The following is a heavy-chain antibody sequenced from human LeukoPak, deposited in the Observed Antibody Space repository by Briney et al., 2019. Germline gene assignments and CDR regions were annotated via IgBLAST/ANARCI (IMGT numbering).Heavy chain of an antibody. V-gene: IGHV3-48*03. CDR3: ARETGFAFDI. Sequence: PGGSLTLSCALSRLTFSSYEMNWVRHAPGKGLEWVPNISSRGSNINYADFVKRRYTISRDNDKNALYLKMNSLRAEDTAVYYCARETGFAFDIWGQGTMVTVSS. CDR1: RLTFSSYE. J-gene: IGHJ3*02. CDR2: ISSRGSNI.